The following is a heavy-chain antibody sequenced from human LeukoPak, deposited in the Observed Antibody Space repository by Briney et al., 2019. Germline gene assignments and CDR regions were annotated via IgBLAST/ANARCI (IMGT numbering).Heavy chain of an antibody. Sequence: SETLSLTCTVSGGSISSYYWSWIRQPPGKGLEWIGYIYYSGSTNYSPSLKSRVTISVDTSQNQFSLNLTSVTAADTAVYYCARGHDSSPFFDYWGQGTLVTVSS. J-gene: IGHJ4*02. CDR3: ARGHDSSPFFDY. CDR2: IYYSGST. D-gene: IGHD3-22*01. CDR1: GGSISSYY. V-gene: IGHV4-59*01.